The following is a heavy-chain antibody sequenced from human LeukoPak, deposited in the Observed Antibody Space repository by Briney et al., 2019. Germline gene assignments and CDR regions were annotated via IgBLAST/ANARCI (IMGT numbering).Heavy chain of an antibody. Sequence: SGGSLRLSCTASGFTFSNAWMSWVRQAPGKGLEWVGRIKSKTDGGTTDYAAPVKGRFTISRDDSKNTLYLQMNSLKTEDTAVYYCTTARLGELSLLYYFDYWGQGTLVTVSS. CDR1: GFTFSNAW. J-gene: IGHJ4*02. V-gene: IGHV3-15*01. CDR2: IKSKTDGGTT. D-gene: IGHD3-16*02. CDR3: TTARLGELSLLYYFDY.